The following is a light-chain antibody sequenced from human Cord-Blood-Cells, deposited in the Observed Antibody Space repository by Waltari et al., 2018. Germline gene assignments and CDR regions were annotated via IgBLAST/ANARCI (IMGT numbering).Light chain of an antibody. Sequence: QSVLTQPPSVSGAPGQRVTISCTASSTNNGAGYDVHWYQQLPGTAPKHLIYGNSNRPSGVPDRFSGSKSGPAASRASTGLPAEDEADYYTQSYDSSLSGYVFGTGTKVTVL. CDR2: GNS. J-gene: IGLJ1*01. CDR1: STNNGAGYD. CDR3: QSYDSSLSGYV. V-gene: IGLV1-40*01.